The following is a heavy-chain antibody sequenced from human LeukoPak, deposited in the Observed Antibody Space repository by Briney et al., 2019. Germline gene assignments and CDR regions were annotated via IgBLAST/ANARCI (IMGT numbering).Heavy chain of an antibody. CDR1: GYTFTSYD. V-gene: IGHV1-8*01. CDR3: ARSLRFSYYYYYGMDV. Sequence: GASVKVSCKASGYTFTSYDINWVRQATGQGLEWMGWMNPNSGNTGYAQKSQGRVTMTRNTSISTAYMELSSLRSEDTAVYYCARSLRFSYYYYYGMDVWGQGTTVTVSS. J-gene: IGHJ6*02. CDR2: MNPNSGNT. D-gene: IGHD3-3*01.